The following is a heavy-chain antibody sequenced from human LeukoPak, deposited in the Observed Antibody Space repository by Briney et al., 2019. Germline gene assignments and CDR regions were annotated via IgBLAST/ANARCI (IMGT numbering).Heavy chain of an antibody. CDR1: GFSFSSYA. V-gene: IGHV3-30*14. CDR2: ISYDGSNK. Sequence: GRSLRLSCAASGFSFSSYAMRWVRQAPGKGLEWVAVISYDGSNKYYADSVKGRFTISRDNSKNTLYLQMNSLRAEDTAVYYCARGLNTITMVRGVPQYYYYGTDVWGQGTTVTVSS. CDR3: ARGLNTITMVRGVPQYYYYGTDV. J-gene: IGHJ6*02. D-gene: IGHD3-10*01.